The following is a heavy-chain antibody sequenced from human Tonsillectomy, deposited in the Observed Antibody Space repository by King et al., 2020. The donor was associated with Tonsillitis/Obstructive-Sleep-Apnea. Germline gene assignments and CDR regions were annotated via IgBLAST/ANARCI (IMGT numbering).Heavy chain of an antibody. Sequence: QLVQSGAEVKKPGASVKVSCKASGYTFTSYAMHWARQAPGQRLEWMGWINAGNGNTKYSQKFQGRVTITRDTSASTAYMELSSLRSEDTAVYYCARLKGRYCSSTSCSTNYYMDVWGKGTTVTVSS. CDR1: GYTFTSYA. CDR2: INAGNGNT. J-gene: IGHJ6*03. CDR3: ARLKGRYCSSTSCSTNYYMDV. D-gene: IGHD2-2*01. V-gene: IGHV1-3*01.